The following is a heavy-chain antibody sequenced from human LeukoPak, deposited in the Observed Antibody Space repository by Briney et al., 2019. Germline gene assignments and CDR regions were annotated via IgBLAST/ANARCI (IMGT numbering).Heavy chain of an antibody. CDR1: GGSISSYY. V-gene: IGHV4-59*08. CDR3: ARYTRNYFDP. Sequence: SETLSLTCTVSGGSISSYYWSWIRQPPGKGLEWIGYIYYSGSANYNPSLKSRVTISVDTSKDQFSLKLSSVTAADTAVYYCARYTRNYFDPWGQGTLVTVSS. J-gene: IGHJ5*02. CDR2: IYYSGSA. D-gene: IGHD4-11*01.